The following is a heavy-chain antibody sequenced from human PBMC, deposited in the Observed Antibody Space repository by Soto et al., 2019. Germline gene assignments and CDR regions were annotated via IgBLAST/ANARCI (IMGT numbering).Heavy chain of an antibody. CDR2: LRYDGNRK. CDR3: ARDRIDFYAMDV. J-gene: IGHJ6*02. V-gene: IGHV3-30*02. D-gene: IGHD2-15*01. CDR1: GFNISDYG. Sequence: GGSLRLSCAVSGFNISDYGMHWVRQVPGKGLEWVALLRYDGNRKSYGDSVKGRFTLSRDKSKNTLYVQMDRLRAEDTAVYYCARDRIDFYAMDVWGQGTAVTV.